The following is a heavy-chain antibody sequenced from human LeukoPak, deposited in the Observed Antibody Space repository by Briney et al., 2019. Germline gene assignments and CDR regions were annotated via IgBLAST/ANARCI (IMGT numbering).Heavy chain of an antibody. D-gene: IGHD2-2*01. CDR1: GFTFSNYW. J-gene: IGHJ4*02. V-gene: IGHV3-74*03. CDR3: ASDHCTSTSCRDFDY. Sequence: GGSLRLSCAASGFTFSNYWMHWVRQAPGKGLVWVSRINSDGSSTTCADSVKGRFTTYRDNAKNTLNLQMNSLRAEDTAVYYCASDHCTSTSCRDFDYWGQGTLVTVSS. CDR2: INSDGSST.